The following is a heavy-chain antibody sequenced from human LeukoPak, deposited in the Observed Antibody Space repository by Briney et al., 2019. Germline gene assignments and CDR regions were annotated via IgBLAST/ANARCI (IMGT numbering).Heavy chain of an antibody. D-gene: IGHD4-23*01. CDR2: ISYDGSNK. V-gene: IGHV3-30*18. CDR1: GFIFTTYG. J-gene: IGHJ4*02. CDR3: AKDPADYGGNYGH. Sequence: GGSLRLSCTASGFIFTTYGMHWVRQAPGKGLEWVAVISYDGSNKYYADSVKGRFTISRDNSKNTLYLQMNSLRAEDTAVYYCAKDPADYGGNYGHWGQGTLVTVSS.